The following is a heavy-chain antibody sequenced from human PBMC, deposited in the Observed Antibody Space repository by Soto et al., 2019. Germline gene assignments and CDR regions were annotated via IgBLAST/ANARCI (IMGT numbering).Heavy chain of an antibody. V-gene: IGHV5-51*01. Sequence: GESLKISCKGSGYSFSIHYIAWVRQMPGKGLEWMGIIYPSDSDTRYSPSFRGQVTISADKSISTAYVQWSSLKVSDTAIYYCGRTYGGGYGMDVWGQGTTVTVSS. J-gene: IGHJ6*02. CDR1: GYSFSIHY. CDR3: GRTYGGGYGMDV. D-gene: IGHD3-10*01. CDR2: IYPSDSDT.